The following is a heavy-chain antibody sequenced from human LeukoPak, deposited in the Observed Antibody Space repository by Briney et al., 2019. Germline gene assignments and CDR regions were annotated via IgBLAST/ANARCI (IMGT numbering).Heavy chain of an antibody. CDR3: ARDRLQLQS. V-gene: IGHV4-59*01. D-gene: IGHD1-1*01. CDR1: GGSISNYY. CDR2: IYYTGNT. Sequence: PSETLSLTCTVPGGSISNYYWNWIRQPPGKGLEWIGYIYYTGNTNYNPSLKSRVTISVDTSKNQFSLKLSSVTAADTAVYYCARDRLQLQSWGQGTLVTAPS. J-gene: IGHJ5*02.